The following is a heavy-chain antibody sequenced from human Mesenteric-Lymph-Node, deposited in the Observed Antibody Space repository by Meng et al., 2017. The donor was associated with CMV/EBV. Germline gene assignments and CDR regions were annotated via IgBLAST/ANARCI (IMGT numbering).Heavy chain of an antibody. V-gene: IGHV4-34*01. CDR1: GRSFSGYY. D-gene: IGHD3-9*01. CDR2: INHSGST. Sequence: QWQFYQSGARLLKPSETLSVTCAVYGRSFSGYYWNWIRQSPEKGLEWIGEINHSGSTTYNPSFTSRIIISVDTSTNQISLNMSSVTAADTAVYYCARGSSYDILTGYFDYWGQGALVTVSS. CDR3: ARGSSYDILTGYFDY. J-gene: IGHJ4*02.